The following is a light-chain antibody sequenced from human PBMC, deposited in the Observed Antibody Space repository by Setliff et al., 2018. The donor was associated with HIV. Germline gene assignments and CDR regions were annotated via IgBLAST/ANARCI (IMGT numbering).Light chain of an antibody. Sequence: QSVLTQPPSVSGAPGQRVTISCTGSSSNIGAGYDVHWYQPLPGTAPKLLIYGNSNRPSGVPDRFSGSKSGTSASLAITGLQAEDEADYYCQSYDSSLSGWVFGGGTKVTV. CDR3: QSYDSSLSGWV. CDR1: SSNIGAGYD. V-gene: IGLV1-40*01. J-gene: IGLJ3*02. CDR2: GNS.